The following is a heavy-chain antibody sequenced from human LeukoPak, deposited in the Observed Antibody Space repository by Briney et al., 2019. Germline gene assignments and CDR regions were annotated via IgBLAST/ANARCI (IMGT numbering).Heavy chain of an antibody. V-gene: IGHV3-23*01. D-gene: IGHD6-13*01. CDR1: GFTFNNYA. J-gene: IGHJ6*03. Sequence: PGGSLRLSCAASGFTFNNYAMTWVRQAPGKGLEWVTTITGSGASTYSADSVRGRFTISRDNSKNTPFLQMNSLRADDTAVYYCARNQDSSWYYYYMDVWGIGTMVTVSS. CDR2: ITGSGAST. CDR3: ARNQDSSWYYYYMDV.